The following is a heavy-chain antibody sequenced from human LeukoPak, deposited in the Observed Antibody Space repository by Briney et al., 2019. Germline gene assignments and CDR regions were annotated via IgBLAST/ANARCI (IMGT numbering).Heavy chain of an antibody. CDR2: INHSGST. D-gene: IGHD3-10*01. V-gene: IGHV4-34*01. CDR1: GGSFSGYY. Sequence: SETLSLTCAVYGGSFSGYYWSWIRQPPGKGLEWIGEINHSGSTNYNPSLKSRVTISVDTSKNQFSLKLSSVTAADTAVYYCARAKAYGSGAFDYWGQGTLVTVSS. CDR3: ARAKAYGSGAFDY. J-gene: IGHJ4*02.